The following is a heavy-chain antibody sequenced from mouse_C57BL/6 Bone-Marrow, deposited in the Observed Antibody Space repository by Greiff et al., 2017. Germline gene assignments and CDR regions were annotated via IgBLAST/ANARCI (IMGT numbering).Heavy chain of an antibody. V-gene: IGHV1-50*01. D-gene: IGHD1-1*01. CDR3: ARYYGSSEAWFAY. CDR1: GYTFTSYW. Sequence: LQLQQSGAELVKPGASVKLSCKASGYTFTSYWMQWVKQRPGQGLEWIGEIDPSDSYTNYNQKFKGKATLTVDTSSSTAYMQLSSLTSEDSAVYYCARYYGSSEAWFAYWGQGTLVTVSA. CDR2: IDPSDSYT. J-gene: IGHJ3*01.